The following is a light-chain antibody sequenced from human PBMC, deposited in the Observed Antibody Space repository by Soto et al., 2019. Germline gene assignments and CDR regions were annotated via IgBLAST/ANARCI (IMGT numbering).Light chain of an antibody. Sequence: EIVLTQSPGTLSLSPGERATLSCRASQSLSSNYLAWHQQKPGQAPRLLIYGASTSATVIPDRFSGSGSGTDFTLTITRLEPEDFAVYDCQQYDTSPRTFGQGTEVESK. J-gene: IGKJ1*01. CDR2: GAS. CDR3: QQYDTSPRT. V-gene: IGKV3-20*01. CDR1: QSLSSNY.